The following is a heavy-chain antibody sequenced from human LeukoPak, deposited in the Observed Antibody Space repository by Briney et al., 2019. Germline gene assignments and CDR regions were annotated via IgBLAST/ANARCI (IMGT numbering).Heavy chain of an antibody. V-gene: IGHV4-59*13. Sequence: PSETLSLTCTVSGGYISSSFWTWIRQAPGKGLELIAFTYDGGRGNYKPSLRSRVDISLDTSSNRYSLRLTSVTAADTGVYYCARLWRPHDYDNWFDHWGQGILVTVSS. CDR1: GGYISSSF. CDR3: ARLWRPHDYDNWFDH. J-gene: IGHJ5*02. CDR2: TYDGGRG. D-gene: IGHD4-17*01.